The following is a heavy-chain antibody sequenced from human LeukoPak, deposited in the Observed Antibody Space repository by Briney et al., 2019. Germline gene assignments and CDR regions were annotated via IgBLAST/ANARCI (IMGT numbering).Heavy chain of an antibody. CDR2: IYYSGST. J-gene: IGHJ4*02. CDR3: ASLYSSSPDS. D-gene: IGHD6-6*01. Sequence: PSETLSLTCTVSGGSISSSSYYWGWIRQPPGKGLEWIGFIYYSGSTYYNPSLKSRVTISIDTSKNQFSLKLRSVTAADTAVYYCASLYSSSPDSWGQGTLVTVSS. V-gene: IGHV4-39*07. CDR1: GGSISSSSYY.